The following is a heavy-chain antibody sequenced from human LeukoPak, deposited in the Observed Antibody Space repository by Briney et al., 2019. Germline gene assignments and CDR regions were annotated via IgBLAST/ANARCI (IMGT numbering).Heavy chain of an antibody. CDR3: ARHEPYYLPRGFDP. CDR1: GGSISTKY. CDR2: ISYSGST. V-gene: IGHV4-59*08. D-gene: IGHD3-10*01. J-gene: IGHJ5*02. Sequence: PSETLSLTCSVSGGSISTKYWSWIRHPPGKGLQWIGYISYSGSTNSNPSLKSRVTISIDTSMNQFSLRLSSLTAADTAVYYCARHEPYYLPRGFDPWAQGTLVTVSS.